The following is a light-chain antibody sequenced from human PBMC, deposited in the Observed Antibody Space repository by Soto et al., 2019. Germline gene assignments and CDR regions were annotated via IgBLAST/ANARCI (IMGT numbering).Light chain of an antibody. CDR3: QQYYDTPFT. CDR2: WAS. V-gene: IGKV4-1*01. J-gene: IGKJ3*01. Sequence: DIVMTQSPDSLAVSLGERATINCKSSQSLLYSSNNKNYLAWFQQKPGQPPNLFIYWASIRESGVPDRFSGSRSGTNFTLTISSLQAEDVAVYYCQQYYDTPFTFGPGTKMDSK. CDR1: QSLLYSSNNKNY.